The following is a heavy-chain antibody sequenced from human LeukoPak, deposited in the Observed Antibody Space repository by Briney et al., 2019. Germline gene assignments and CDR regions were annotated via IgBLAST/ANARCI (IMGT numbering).Heavy chain of an antibody. Sequence: SVKVSCKASGGTFNSYAISWVRQAPGQGLEWVGGIIPIFGTANYAQKFQGRVTITADESTSTAYMELSSLRSEDTAVYYCARERLITMVRGVNYYYYGMDVWGQGTTVTVSS. CDR3: ARERLITMVRGVNYYYYGMDV. D-gene: IGHD3-10*01. V-gene: IGHV1-69*01. J-gene: IGHJ6*02. CDR2: IIPIFGTA. CDR1: GGTFNSYA.